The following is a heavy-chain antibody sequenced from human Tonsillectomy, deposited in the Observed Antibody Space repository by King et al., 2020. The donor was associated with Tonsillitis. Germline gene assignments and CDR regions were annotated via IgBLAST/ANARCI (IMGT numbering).Heavy chain of an antibody. Sequence: QLQESGPGLVKPSETLSLTCTVSGGSITSSTYYWGWIRQPPGKGLEWIGSIYYSGSTYYNPSLKSRVTISVDTSKNQFSLKLSSVTAADTAVYYCARRQGYYYDSSGYTPHDYFDYWGQGTLVTVSS. CDR3: ARRQGYYYDSSGYTPHDYFDY. CDR2: IYYSGST. CDR1: GGSITSSTYY. D-gene: IGHD3-22*01. J-gene: IGHJ4*02. V-gene: IGHV4-39*01.